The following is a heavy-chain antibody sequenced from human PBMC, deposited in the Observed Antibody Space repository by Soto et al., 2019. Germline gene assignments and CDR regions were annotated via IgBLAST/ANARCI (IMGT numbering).Heavy chain of an antibody. CDR2: VYYSGSS. CDR1: NGSISTYY. CDR3: ATCITVFGLLLPPFDL. V-gene: IGHV4-59*03. D-gene: IGHD3-3*01. J-gene: IGHJ5*02. Sequence: SETLYLTCTVSNGSISTYYWPWVRQPPGKGLEWIGYVYYSGSSNYNPSLKSRVGMSIDTSKNQFSLTLRSVTAADTAIYYCATCITVFGLLLPPFDLRGQGTQVTGSS.